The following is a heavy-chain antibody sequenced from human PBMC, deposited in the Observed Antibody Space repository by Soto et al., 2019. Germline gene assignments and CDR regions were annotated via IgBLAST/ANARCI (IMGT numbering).Heavy chain of an antibody. V-gene: IGHV2-5*02. Sequence: QITLKESGPTLVKPTQTLTLTCTFSGFSLSTSGVGVGWIRQPPGKALEWLALIFWDDDKRYSPSLKNRLTITKDTSKNQVVLTMTNMDPVDTATYYCAHSPPYDILTGSLNYFVYWGQGTLVTVSS. D-gene: IGHD3-9*01. CDR1: GFSLSTSGVG. CDR2: IFWDDDK. CDR3: AHSPPYDILTGSLNYFVY. J-gene: IGHJ4*02.